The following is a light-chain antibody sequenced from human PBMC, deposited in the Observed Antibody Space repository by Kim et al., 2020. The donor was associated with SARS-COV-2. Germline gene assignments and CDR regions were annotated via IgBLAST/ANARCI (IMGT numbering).Light chain of an antibody. CDR3: CSHAGSYTWV. J-gene: IGLJ3*02. Sequence: GQSVTITCSGTSSDIGGYDSVSWYQHHAGKAPKLMIYDVNKRPSGVPDRFSGSKSGNTASLTISGLQAEDEADYYCCSHAGSYTWVFGGGTQVTVL. V-gene: IGLV2-11*01. CDR1: SSDIGGYDS. CDR2: DVN.